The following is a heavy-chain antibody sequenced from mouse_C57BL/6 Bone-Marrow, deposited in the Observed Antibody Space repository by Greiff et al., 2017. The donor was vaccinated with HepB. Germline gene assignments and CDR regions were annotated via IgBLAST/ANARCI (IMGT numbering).Heavy chain of an antibody. CDR2: IRNKANGYTT. V-gene: IGHV7-3*01. J-gene: IGHJ2*01. CDR1: GFNFTDYY. Sequence: EVMLVESGGGLVQPGGSLSLSCAASGFNFTDYYMSWVRQPPGKALEWLGFIRNKANGYTTEYSASVKGRLTISRDNSQSILYLQMNALRAEDSATYYCARSPTTIVDFDYWGQGTTLTVSS. D-gene: IGHD2-12*01. CDR3: ARSPTTIVDFDY.